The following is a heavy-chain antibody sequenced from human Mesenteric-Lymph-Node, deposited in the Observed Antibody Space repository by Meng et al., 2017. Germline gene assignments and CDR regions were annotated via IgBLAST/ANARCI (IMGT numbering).Heavy chain of an antibody. CDR1: GGSFSAYY. CDR2: TSHSGST. J-gene: IGHJ4*02. D-gene: IGHD3-22*01. CDR3: ASSDYYRSDY. V-gene: IGHV4-34*01. Sequence: QVQLQQWGAGLLKPSDTLSLTCAVYGGSFSAYYWSWVRQPPGKGLEWIGETSHSGSTNYSPSLKSRVTISLDKSKNQLSLKLNSVTAADTAVYYCASSDYYRSDYWGQGTLVTVSS.